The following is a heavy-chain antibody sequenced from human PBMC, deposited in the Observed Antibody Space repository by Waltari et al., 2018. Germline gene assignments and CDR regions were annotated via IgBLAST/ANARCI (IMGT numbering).Heavy chain of an antibody. CDR3: ARHYENPYYFDY. D-gene: IGHD3-22*01. J-gene: IGHJ4*02. CDR1: GYSISSGYY. V-gene: IGHV4-38-2*01. CDR2: IYHSGST. Sequence: QVQLQESGPGLVNPSETLSPTCAVSGYSISSGYYCGWIRQPPGKGLEGFGSIYHSGSTDCSPYLKSRVTITVDTSKNQFCLKLSSVTAADSVVYYCARHYENPYYFDYWGQGTLVTVSS.